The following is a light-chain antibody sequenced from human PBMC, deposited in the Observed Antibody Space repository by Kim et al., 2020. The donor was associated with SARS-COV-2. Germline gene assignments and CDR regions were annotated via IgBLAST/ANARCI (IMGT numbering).Light chain of an antibody. CDR3: QQRGNWPLT. CDR1: QSVCSS. V-gene: IGKV3-11*01. CDR2: DAF. J-gene: IGKJ1*01. Sequence: LSPGERATLSCRASQSVCSSFAWYQQKPGQAPRLLIYDAFSRATGIPARFSGSGSGTDFTLTISSLEPEDFAVYYCQQRGNWPLTFGQGTKVDIK.